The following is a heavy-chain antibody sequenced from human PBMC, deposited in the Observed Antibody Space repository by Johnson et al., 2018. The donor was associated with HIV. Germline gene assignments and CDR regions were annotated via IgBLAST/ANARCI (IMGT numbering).Heavy chain of an antibody. J-gene: IGHJ3*02. Sequence: EVQLVESGGGLIQPGGSLRLSCAASGFTVSSNHMSWVRQAPGKGLEWVSVIYSGGKTYYADSVKGRFTISRDNSKNTLYLQMNSLKAEDTAVYYCVSSGCQRCAFDIWGQGTMVTVSS. CDR2: IYSGGKT. V-gene: IGHV3-53*01. CDR1: GFTVSSNH. D-gene: IGHD6-19*01. CDR3: VSSGCQRCAFDI.